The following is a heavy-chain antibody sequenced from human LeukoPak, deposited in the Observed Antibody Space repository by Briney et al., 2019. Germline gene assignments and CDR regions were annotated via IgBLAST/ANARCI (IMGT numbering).Heavy chain of an antibody. CDR3: ARHRYCSSTSCHTFGS. CDR2: INHSGST. Sequence: SETLSLTCAVYGGSFSGYYWSWIRQPPGKGLEWIGEINHSGSTNYNPSLKSRVTISVDTSKNQFSLKLSSVTAADTAVYYCARHRYCSSTSCHTFGSWGQGTLVTVSS. D-gene: IGHD2-2*01. CDR1: GGSFSGYY. V-gene: IGHV4-34*01. J-gene: IGHJ5*01.